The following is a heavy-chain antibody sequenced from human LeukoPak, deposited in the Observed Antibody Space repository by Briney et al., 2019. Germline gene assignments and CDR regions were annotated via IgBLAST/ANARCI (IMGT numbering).Heavy chain of an antibody. Sequence: GASVKVSCKASGYTFTGYYMHWVRQAPGQGLEWMGWINPNSGDTNYAQKFQGRVTMTRDTSISTAYMELSRLRSDDTAVYYCARNKLGGMQLLPFDYWGQGTLVTVSS. D-gene: IGHD2-2*01. CDR2: INPNSGDT. CDR3: ARNKLGGMQLLPFDY. J-gene: IGHJ4*02. CDR1: GYTFTGYY. V-gene: IGHV1-2*02.